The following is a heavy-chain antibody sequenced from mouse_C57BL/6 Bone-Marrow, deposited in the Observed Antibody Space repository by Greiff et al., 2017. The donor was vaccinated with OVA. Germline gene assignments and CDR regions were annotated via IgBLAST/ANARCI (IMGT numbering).Heavy chain of an antibody. CDR1: GYTFTSYW. D-gene: IGHD2-5*01. V-gene: IGHV1-64*01. CDR3: ARGVAYYSNYDWYFDV. CDR2: IHPNSGST. J-gene: IGHJ1*03. Sequence: QVQLQQPGAELVKPGASVKLSCKASGYTFTSYWMHWVKQRPGQGLEWIGMIHPNSGSTNYNEKFKSKATLTVDKSSSTAYMQLSSLTSEDSAVYYCARGVAYYSNYDWYFDVWGTGTTVTVSS.